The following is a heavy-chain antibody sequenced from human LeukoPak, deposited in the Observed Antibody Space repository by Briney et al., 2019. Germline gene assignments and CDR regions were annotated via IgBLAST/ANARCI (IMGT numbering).Heavy chain of an antibody. CDR1: GFIFKDFY. V-gene: IGHV3-7*01. J-gene: IGHJ6*02. Sequence: GGSLRLSCEASGFIFKDFYMTWVRQAPGTGLEWVATINQDGSAEYYVDSAKGRFTMSRDNAKNSVLLQMDSLRAEETAVYYCARSVGAGNNYFYYGMDVWGQGTTVTVSS. D-gene: IGHD1-26*01. CDR2: INQDGSAE. CDR3: ARSVGAGNNYFYYGMDV.